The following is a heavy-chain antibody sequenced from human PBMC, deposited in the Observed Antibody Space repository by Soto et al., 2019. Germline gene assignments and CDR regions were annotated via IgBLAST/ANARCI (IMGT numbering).Heavy chain of an antibody. CDR3: ARAPSIAARFGLDY. Sequence: PGGSLRLSCAASGFTVSSNYMSWVRQAPGKGLEWVSVIYSGGSTYYADSVKGRFTISRDNSKNTLHLQLNSLRAEDTAVYYCARAPSIAARFGLDYWGQGTLVTVSS. D-gene: IGHD6-6*01. J-gene: IGHJ4*02. CDR1: GFTVSSNY. CDR2: IYSGGST. V-gene: IGHV3-53*01.